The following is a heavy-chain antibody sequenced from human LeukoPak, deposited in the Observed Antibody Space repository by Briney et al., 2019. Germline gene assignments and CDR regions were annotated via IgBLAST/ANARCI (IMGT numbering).Heavy chain of an antibody. J-gene: IGHJ5*02. CDR2: IYYSGST. Sequence: SETLSLTCTVSGGSISSSSYYWGWIRQPPGKGLEWIGSIYYSGSTCYNPSLKSRVTISVDTSKNQFSLKLSSVTAADTAVYYCARVTKNWFDPWGQGTLVTVSS. D-gene: IGHD4-11*01. CDR1: GGSISSSSYY. CDR3: ARVTKNWFDP. V-gene: IGHV4-39*01.